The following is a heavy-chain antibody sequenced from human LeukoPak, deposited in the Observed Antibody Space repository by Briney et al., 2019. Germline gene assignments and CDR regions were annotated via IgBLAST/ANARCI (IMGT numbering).Heavy chain of an antibody. J-gene: IGHJ4*02. CDR3: ARAGYSSSWYVIN. CDR1: GFTFSSYW. V-gene: IGHV3-74*01. Sequence: GGSLRLSCAASGFTFSSYWMHWVRQAPGKGLVWVSRINSDGSSTSYADSVKGRFTISRDNAKNTLYLQMNSLRAEDTAVYYCARAGYSSSWYVINWGQGTLVTVSS. CDR2: INSDGSST. D-gene: IGHD6-13*01.